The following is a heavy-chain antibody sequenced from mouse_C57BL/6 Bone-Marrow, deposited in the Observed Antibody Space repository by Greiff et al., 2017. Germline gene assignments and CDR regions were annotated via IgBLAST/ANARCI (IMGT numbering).Heavy chain of an antibody. CDR1: GFNIKDYY. J-gene: IGHJ2*01. CDR3: EGGYGNSYYFDY. CDR2: IDPEDGET. V-gene: IGHV14-2*01. Sequence: EVQLQQSGAELVKPGASVKLSCTASGFNIKDYYMHWVKQRTEQGLEWIGKIDPEDGETKYAPKFQGKATITADTSSNTAYLQLSSLTSEDTAVYYCEGGYGNSYYFDYWGQGTTLTVSS. D-gene: IGHD2-1*01.